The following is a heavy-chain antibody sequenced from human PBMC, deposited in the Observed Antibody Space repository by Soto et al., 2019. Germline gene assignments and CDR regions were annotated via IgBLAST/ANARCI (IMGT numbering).Heavy chain of an antibody. D-gene: IGHD3-10*01. CDR3: ARAYRKSLWFVELLLFDY. CDR1: GYTFTSYD. V-gene: IGHV1-8*01. CDR2: MNPNSGNT. J-gene: IGHJ4*02. Sequence: ASVKVSCKASGYTFTSYDINWVRQATGQGLEWMGWMNPNSGNTGYAQKFQGRVTMTRNTSISTAYMELSSLRSEDTAVYYCARAYRKSLWFVELLLFDYWGQGTLVTVSS.